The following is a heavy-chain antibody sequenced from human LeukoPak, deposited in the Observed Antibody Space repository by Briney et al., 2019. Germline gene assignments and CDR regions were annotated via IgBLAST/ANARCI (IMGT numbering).Heavy chain of an antibody. CDR1: GFAFSDAW. D-gene: IGHD3-22*01. CDR3: ARTQFRFEDYYDSSGYYYFDY. CDR2: IYYSGST. Sequence: GSLRLSCAASGFAFSDAWMSWVRQPPGKGLEWIGYIYYSGSTNYNPSLKSRVTISVDTSKNQFSLKLSSVTAADTAVYYCARTQFRFEDYYDSSGYYYFDYWGQGTLVTVSS. J-gene: IGHJ4*02. V-gene: IGHV4-59*01.